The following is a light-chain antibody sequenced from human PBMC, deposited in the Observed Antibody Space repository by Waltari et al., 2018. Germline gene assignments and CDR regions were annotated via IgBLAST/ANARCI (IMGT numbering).Light chain of an antibody. J-gene: IGLJ2*01. Sequence: NFMLTQPHSVSESPGKTVTISCTRTSGSIASNSVQWYQQRPGSAPTTLIYEDDQRPSGVPDRFSGSIDSSSNSASLTISGLKTEDEADYYCQSYYNTNRIFGGGTKLTVL. CDR2: EDD. CDR1: SGSIASNS. CDR3: QSYYNTNRI. V-gene: IGLV6-57*04.